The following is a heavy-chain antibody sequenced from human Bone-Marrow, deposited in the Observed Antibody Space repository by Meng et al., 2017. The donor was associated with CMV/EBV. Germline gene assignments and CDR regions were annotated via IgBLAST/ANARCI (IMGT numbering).Heavy chain of an antibody. J-gene: IGHJ6*02. CDR3: TTDADDFYYYYGMDV. CDR1: GFTFSSYG. CDR2: IKSKTDGGTT. V-gene: IGHV3-15*01. D-gene: IGHD1-1*01. Sequence: GGSLRLSCAASGFTFSSYGMHWVRQAPGKGLEWVGRIKSKTDGGTTDYAAPVKGRFTISRDDSKNTLYLQMNSLKTEDTAVYYCTTDADDFYYYYGMDVWGQGTTVTVSS.